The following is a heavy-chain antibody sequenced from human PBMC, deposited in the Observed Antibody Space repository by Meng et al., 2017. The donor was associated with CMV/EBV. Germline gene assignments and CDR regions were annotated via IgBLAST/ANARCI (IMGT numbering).Heavy chain of an antibody. V-gene: IGHV4-59*01. J-gene: IGHJ6*02. CDR1: GGSISSYY. CDR2: IYYSGST. CDR3: ARVVDPGDLSGMDV. D-gene: IGHD3-16*01. Sequence: GSLRLSCTVSGGSISSYYWSWIRQPPGKGLEWIGYIYYSGSTNYNPSLKSRVTISVDTSKNQFSLKLSSMTAADTAVYYCARVVDPGDLSGMDVWGQGTTVTVSS.